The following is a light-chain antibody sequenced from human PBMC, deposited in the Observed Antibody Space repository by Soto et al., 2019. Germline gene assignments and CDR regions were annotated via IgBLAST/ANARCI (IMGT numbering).Light chain of an antibody. Sequence: QTVVIQESSLSVSPGGTVTLTCGLRSAPISTTYYPAWYQQTPGQAPRTLIYSTNTRSSGVPDRFSGSIRGNKAALTITGAQAEDEAEYHCSSYTSSSISAVFGGGTQLTVL. CDR1: SAPISTTYY. CDR2: STN. CDR3: SSYTSSSISAV. V-gene: IGLV8-61*01. J-gene: IGLJ7*01.